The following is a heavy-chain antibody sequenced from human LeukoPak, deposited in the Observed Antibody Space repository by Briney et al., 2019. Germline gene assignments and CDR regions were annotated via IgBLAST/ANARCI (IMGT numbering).Heavy chain of an antibody. CDR1: GGSFSGYY. J-gene: IGHJ4*02. CDR3: ARGNLLSMPD. Sequence: SETLSLTCAVYGGSFSGYYWSWIRQPPGKGLEWIGEINHSGSTNYNPSLKSRVTISVDTSKNQFSLKLSSVTAADTAVYYCARGNLLSMPDWGQGTLVTVSS. D-gene: IGHD2-15*01. V-gene: IGHV4-34*01. CDR2: INHSGST.